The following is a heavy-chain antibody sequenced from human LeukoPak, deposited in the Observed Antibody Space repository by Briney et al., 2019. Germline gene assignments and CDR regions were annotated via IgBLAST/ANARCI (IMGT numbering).Heavy chain of an antibody. V-gene: IGHV4-61*02. CDR1: GGSISSGSYY. J-gene: IGHJ5*02. CDR3: AKGGDRPLNWFDP. Sequence: LSQTLSLTCTASGGSISSGSYYWSWIRQPAGKGLEWIGRIYTSGSTNYNPSLKSRVTISVDTSKNQFSLKLSSVTAADTAVYYCAKGGDRPLNWFDPWGQGTLVTVSS. CDR2: IYTSGST. D-gene: IGHD3-10*01.